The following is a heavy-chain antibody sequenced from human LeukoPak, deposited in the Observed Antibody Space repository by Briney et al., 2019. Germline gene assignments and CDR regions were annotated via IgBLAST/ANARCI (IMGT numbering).Heavy chain of an antibody. CDR1: GFTFSGHW. Sequence: PGGSLRLSCAVSGFTFSGHWMFWVRQAPGKGLEWVSSTNSDGSVTGYTDSVKGRFTVSRDNAKNTLYLQMNSLRAEDTAVYYCARARWYSCGYWGQGTLVTVSS. J-gene: IGHJ4*02. CDR2: TNSDGSVT. CDR3: ARARWYSCGY. D-gene: IGHD5-24*01. V-gene: IGHV3-74*01.